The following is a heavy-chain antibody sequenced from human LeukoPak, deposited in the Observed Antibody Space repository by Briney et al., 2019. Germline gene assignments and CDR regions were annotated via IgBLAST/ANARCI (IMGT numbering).Heavy chain of an antibody. CDR1: AYNFTNYW. Sequence: GESLKISCQGSAYNFTNYWIGWVRQMPGKGLEWMGIIYPGDSDTSYSPSFQGQVTISVDKSISTAYLQWSSLKASDTAMYYCARHDVATGVSDYWGQGTLVTVSS. J-gene: IGHJ4*02. D-gene: IGHD3-10*01. V-gene: IGHV5-51*01. CDR3: ARHDVATGVSDY. CDR2: IYPGDSDT.